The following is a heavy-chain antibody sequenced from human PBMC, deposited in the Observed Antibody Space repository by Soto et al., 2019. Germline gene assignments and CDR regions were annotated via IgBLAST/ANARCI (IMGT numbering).Heavy chain of an antibody. D-gene: IGHD1-20*01. CDR2: IYYSGRT. CDR1: GGSISSGGYY. CDR3: AIDGPSNWNDEGFYYYVMEY. Sequence: QVQLQESGPGLVKPSQTLSLTCTVSGGSISSGGYYWSWIRQHPGKGLEWIGYIYYSGRTYYNPSLKSRVTIAVDSSKNRFAVKLRSVTAADTAGYYCAIDGPSNWNDEGFYYYVMEYWGQGTTVTLCS. J-gene: IGHJ6*02. V-gene: IGHV4-31*03.